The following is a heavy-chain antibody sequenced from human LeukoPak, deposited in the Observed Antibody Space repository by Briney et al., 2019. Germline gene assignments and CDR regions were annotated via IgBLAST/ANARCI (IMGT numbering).Heavy chain of an antibody. V-gene: IGHV1-46*01. Sequence: ASVKVSCKASGYTFTSYYMHWVRQAPGQGLEWMGIINPSGGSTSYAQKFQGRVTITRDTSTSTVYMELSSLRSEDTAVYYCARSGIVVVPAAINDDYWGQGTLVTVSS. CDR2: INPSGGST. J-gene: IGHJ4*02. CDR1: GYTFTSYY. D-gene: IGHD2-2*01. CDR3: ARSGIVVVPAAINDDY.